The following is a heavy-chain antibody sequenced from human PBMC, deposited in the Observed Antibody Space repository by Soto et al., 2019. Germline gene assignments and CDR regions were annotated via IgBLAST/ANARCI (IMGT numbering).Heavy chain of an antibody. V-gene: IGHV1-24*01. Sequence: ASVKVSCKVSGYTLTELSMHWVRQAPGKGLEWMGGFDPEDGETIYAQKFQGRVTMTENTSTDTAYMELSSLRSEDTAVYYCARIVAPYYYMDVWGKGTTVTVSS. CDR2: FDPEDGET. J-gene: IGHJ6*03. D-gene: IGHD3-16*02. CDR3: ARIVAPYYYMDV. CDR1: GYTLTELS.